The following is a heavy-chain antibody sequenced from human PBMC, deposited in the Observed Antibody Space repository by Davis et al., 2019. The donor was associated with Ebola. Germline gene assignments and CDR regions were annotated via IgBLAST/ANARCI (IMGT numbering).Heavy chain of an antibody. J-gene: IGHJ4*02. CDR1: GYTFTNYY. CDR2: INPSGGST. Sequence: ASVTVSCKASGYTFTNYYMHWVRQAPGQGLEWMGIINPSGGSTSYAQKFQGRVTMTRDTSTSTVYMELSSLRSEDTAVYYCAGSYTVTTPWRFDYWGQGTLVTVSS. D-gene: IGHD4-17*01. V-gene: IGHV1-46*03. CDR3: AGSYTVTTPWRFDY.